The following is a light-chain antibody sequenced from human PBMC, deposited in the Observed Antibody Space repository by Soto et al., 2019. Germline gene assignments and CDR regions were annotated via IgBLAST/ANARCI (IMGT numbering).Light chain of an antibody. CDR3: SSYTSGSTLV. CDR2: DVS. Sequence: QSVLTQPDSVSGSPGQSITISCTGTSSDVGGYNYVSWYQQHPGKAPKLMIYDVSNRPSGVSNRFSGSKSGNTASLTISRIQAEDEADYYCSSYTSGSTLVFGGGTTLTVL. CDR1: SSDVGGYNY. J-gene: IGLJ2*01. V-gene: IGLV2-14*01.